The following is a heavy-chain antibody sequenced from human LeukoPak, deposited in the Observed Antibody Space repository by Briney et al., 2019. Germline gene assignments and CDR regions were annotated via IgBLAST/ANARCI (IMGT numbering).Heavy chain of an antibody. CDR3: AREVVPAARYPYGMDV. CDR1: GFTFSSYG. CDR2: ISYDGSNK. V-gene: IGHV3-30*03. D-gene: IGHD2-2*01. J-gene: IGHJ6*04. Sequence: GRSLRLSCAASGFTFSSYGMHWVRQAPGKGLEWVAVISYDGSNKYYADSVKGRFTISRDNSKNTLYLQMNSPRAEDTAVYYCAREVVPAARYPYGMDVWGKGTTVTVSS.